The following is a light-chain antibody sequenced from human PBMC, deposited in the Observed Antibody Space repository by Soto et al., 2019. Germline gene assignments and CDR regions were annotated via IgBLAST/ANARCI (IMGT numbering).Light chain of an antibody. Sequence: DIVMTQSPFSLPVTPREPASISCRSSQSLLQSNGYNCLDWYLQKPGQSPQLLTYLGSNRASGVPDRFSGSGSGTDFTLTISRVEAEDVGVYYCMQNLQTPLTFGQGTKLEIK. CDR2: LGS. CDR1: QSLLQSNGYNC. J-gene: IGKJ2*01. V-gene: IGKV2-28*01. CDR3: MQNLQTPLT.